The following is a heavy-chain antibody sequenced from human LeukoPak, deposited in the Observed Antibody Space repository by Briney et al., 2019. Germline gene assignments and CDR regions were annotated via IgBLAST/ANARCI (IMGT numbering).Heavy chain of an antibody. CDR1: GFSFSSYS. V-gene: IGHV3-21*01. J-gene: IGHJ4*02. CDR2: ISSSSSYI. Sequence: GGSLRLSCAASGFSFSSYSMNWVRQAPGKGLEWVSSISSSSSYIYYADSVKGRFTISRDNAKNSLYLQMNSLRAEDTAVYYCARDHTLAAAGTRFDYWGQGTLVTVSS. D-gene: IGHD6-13*01. CDR3: ARDHTLAAAGTRFDY.